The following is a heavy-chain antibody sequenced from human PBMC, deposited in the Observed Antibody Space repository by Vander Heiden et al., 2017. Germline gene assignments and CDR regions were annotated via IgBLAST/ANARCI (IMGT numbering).Heavy chain of an antibody. Sequence: QVQLVQSGAEVKKPGASVKVSCKASGSTFTSYAMYWVRQAPGQRLEWMGWINAGNGNTKYSQKFQGRVTITRDTSASTAYMELSSLRSEDTAVYYCARDIGSYPVDPWGQGTLVTVSS. V-gene: IGHV1-3*01. J-gene: IGHJ5*02. D-gene: IGHD1-26*01. CDR2: INAGNGNT. CDR3: ARDIGSYPVDP. CDR1: GSTFTSYA.